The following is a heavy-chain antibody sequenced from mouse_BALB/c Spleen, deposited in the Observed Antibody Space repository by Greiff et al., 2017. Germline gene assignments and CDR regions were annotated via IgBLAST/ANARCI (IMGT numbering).Heavy chain of an antibody. Sequence: EVQVVESGGGLVKPGGSLKLSCAASGFTFSSYAMSWVRQSPEKRLEWVAEISSGGSYTYYPDTVTGRFTISRDNAKNTLYLEMSSLRSEDTAMYYCAREGNLAYWGQGTLVTVSA. V-gene: IGHV5-9-4*01. CDR2: ISSGGSYT. J-gene: IGHJ3*01. CDR1: GFTFSSYA. D-gene: IGHD2-1*01. CDR3: AREGNLAY.